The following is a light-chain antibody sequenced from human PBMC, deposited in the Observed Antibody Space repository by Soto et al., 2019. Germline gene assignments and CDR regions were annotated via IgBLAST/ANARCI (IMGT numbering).Light chain of an antibody. CDR2: GAS. J-gene: IGKJ1*01. Sequence: EIVLTQSPGTLSVSPGERATLSCRASQSVSSNLAWYQQKPGQAPRLLIYGASTRATGIPARFSGSGSGTEFTLTISSLQSEDCAVYYCQQYNNWPPWTFGQGTKVDIK. V-gene: IGKV3-15*01. CDR3: QQYNNWPPWT. CDR1: QSVSSN.